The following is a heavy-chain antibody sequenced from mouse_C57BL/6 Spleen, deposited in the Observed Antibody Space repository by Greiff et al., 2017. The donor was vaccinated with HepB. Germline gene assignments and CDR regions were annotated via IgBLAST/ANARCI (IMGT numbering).Heavy chain of an antibody. J-gene: IGHJ2*01. CDR1: GYTFTSYW. D-gene: IGHD2-1*01. Sequence: QVQLQQSGAELVMPGASVKLSCKASGYTFTSYWMHWVKQRPGQGLEWIGEIDPSDSYTNYNQKFKGKSTLTVDKSSSTAYMQLSSLTSEDSAVYYCARKVAGNYGFDYWGQGTTLTVSS. V-gene: IGHV1-69*01. CDR2: IDPSDSYT. CDR3: ARKVAGNYGFDY.